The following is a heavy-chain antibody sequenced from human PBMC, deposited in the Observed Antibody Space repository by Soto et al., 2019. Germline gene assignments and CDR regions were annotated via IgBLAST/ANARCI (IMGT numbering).Heavy chain of an antibody. CDR2: IIPIFGTP. CDR1: GGTFTNYA. J-gene: IGHJ6*02. Sequence: QVQLVQSGAEVKKPGSSLKVSCKASGGTFTNYAFSWVRQAPGRGPEWMGGIIPIFGTPDYAQKFQGRVIITADESTRTVSMELNSLRSDDTAVYYCARERSVGYCITTTCPKPFYYYAMDVWGQGTTVTVS. V-gene: IGHV1-69*12. CDR3: ARERSVGYCITTTCPKPFYYYAMDV. D-gene: IGHD2-2*01.